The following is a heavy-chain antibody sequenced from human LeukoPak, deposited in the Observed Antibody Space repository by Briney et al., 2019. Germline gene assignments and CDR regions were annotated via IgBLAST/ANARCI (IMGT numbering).Heavy chain of an antibody. CDR2: IRYDGNNK. J-gene: IGHJ3*02. V-gene: IGHV3-30*02. D-gene: IGHD3-16*01. Sequence: PGGSLRLSCAASGFTFSNYGMHWVRQAPGKGLEWVAFIRYDGNNKYYADSVKGRFTTSRDNSKNTLYLQMNSLRAEDTAVYYCAKDGVAFDIWGQGTMVTVSS. CDR3: AKDGVAFDI. CDR1: GFTFSNYG.